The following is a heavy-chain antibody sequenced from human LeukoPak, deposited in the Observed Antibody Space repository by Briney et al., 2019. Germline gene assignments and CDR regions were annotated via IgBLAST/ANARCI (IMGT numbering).Heavy chain of an antibody. J-gene: IGHJ4*02. V-gene: IGHV2-70*04. CDR2: IDWDDDK. D-gene: IGHD6-13*01. CDR3: EWMAPAAAGTGYFDY. CDR1: GFSLSTSGMR. Sequence: SGPTLVNPTQTLTLTCTFSGFSLSTSGMRVSWIRQPPRKALEWLARIDWDDDKFYSTSLKTRLTISKDTSKNQVVLTMTNMDPVDTATYYCEWMAPAAAGTGYFDYWGQGTLVTVSS.